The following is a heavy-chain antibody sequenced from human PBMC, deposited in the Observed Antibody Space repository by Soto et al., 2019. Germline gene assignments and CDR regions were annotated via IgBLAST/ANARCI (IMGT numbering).Heavy chain of an antibody. CDR3: AKGRGGSGSLTPRVDF. Sequence: EVQLLESGGGLVQSGGFLRLSCAASGFTFNNYAMTWVRQAPRKGLEWVSAISGGGDTTSYADSVKGRFTVSRDGSKNTLYLQMSSLRAEDTAIYYCAKGRGGSGSLTPRVDFWGQGTLVTVSS. CDR2: ISGGGDTT. J-gene: IGHJ4*02. V-gene: IGHV3-23*01. D-gene: IGHD3-10*01. CDR1: GFTFNNYA.